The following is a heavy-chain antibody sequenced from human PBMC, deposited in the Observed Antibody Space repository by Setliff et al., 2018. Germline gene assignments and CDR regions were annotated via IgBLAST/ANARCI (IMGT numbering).Heavy chain of an antibody. J-gene: IGHJ4*02. V-gene: IGHV1-2*02. CDR3: ARDGSAFFYEH. Sequence: ASVKVSCKASGYTFSDYYIHWVRQAPGQGLEWLGWINPNKDITKYAQKFQDRILMTKDTSLNTVYMELRSLRSDDTALYYCARDGSAFFYEHWGQGSLVTVSS. CDR1: GYTFSDYY. D-gene: IGHD1-26*01. CDR2: INPNKDIT.